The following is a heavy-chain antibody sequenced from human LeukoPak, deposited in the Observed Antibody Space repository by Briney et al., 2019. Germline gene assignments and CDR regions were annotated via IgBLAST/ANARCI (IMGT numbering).Heavy chain of an antibody. J-gene: IGHJ4*02. V-gene: IGHV3-64*01. D-gene: IGHD5-12*01. CDR2: ISSDGDST. CDR1: GFTFSSYA. CDR3: ARDSFYTGYDRGFGY. Sequence: GGSLRLSCAASGFTFSSYAMHWVRQAPGKGLKYVSSISSDGDSTYYANSVKGRFTISRDNSKNSLYLQMGSLRGEDTAVYYCARDSFYTGYDRGFGYWGQGTLVTVSS.